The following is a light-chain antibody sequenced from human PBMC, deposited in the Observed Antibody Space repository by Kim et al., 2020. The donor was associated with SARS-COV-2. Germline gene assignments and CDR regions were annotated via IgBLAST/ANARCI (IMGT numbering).Light chain of an antibody. V-gene: IGLV3-1*01. CDR2: QDS. J-gene: IGLJ2*01. CDR3: QAWDSSHVV. CDR1: KLGDKY. Sequence: SYELTQPPPVSVSPGQSASITCSGDKLGDKYACWYKEKPGQSPVLVIYQDSKQSSGIAERFSGYNSRNTATLTISGTQAMDEADYYCQAWDSSHVVFGGGTKLTV.